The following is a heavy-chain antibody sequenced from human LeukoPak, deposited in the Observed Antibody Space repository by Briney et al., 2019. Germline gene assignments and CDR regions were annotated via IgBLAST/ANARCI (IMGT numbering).Heavy chain of an antibody. CDR3: ARAQVNSRFYFDY. Sequence: PSETLSLTCTVSGGSISSYYWSWIRQPPGKGLEWIGYIYYSGSTNYNPSLKSRVTISVDTSKNQFSLKLSSVTAADTAVYYCARAQVNSRFYFDYWGQGTLVTVSS. CDR1: GGSISSYY. J-gene: IGHJ4*02. D-gene: IGHD2/OR15-2a*01. V-gene: IGHV4-59*01. CDR2: IYYSGST.